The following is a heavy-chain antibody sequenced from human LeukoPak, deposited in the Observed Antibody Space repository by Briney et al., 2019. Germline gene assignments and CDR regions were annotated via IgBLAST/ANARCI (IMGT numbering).Heavy chain of an antibody. CDR1: GFTFSSYG. J-gene: IGHJ4*02. CDR3: AISAVAGTEVVADY. CDR2: MSYDGSNK. D-gene: IGHD6-19*01. V-gene: IGHV3-30*03. Sequence: GRSLRLSCAASGFTFSSYGMHWVRQAPGKGLEWVAVMSYDGSNKYYADSVKGRFTISRDNSKNTLYLQMNSLRAEDTAVYYCAISAVAGTEVVADYWGQGTLVTVSS.